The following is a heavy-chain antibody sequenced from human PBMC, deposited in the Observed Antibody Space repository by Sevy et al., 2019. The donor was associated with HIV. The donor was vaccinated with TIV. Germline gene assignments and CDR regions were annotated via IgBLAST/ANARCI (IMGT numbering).Heavy chain of an antibody. V-gene: IGHV3-30*18. CDR2: LSLQGSNK. CDR3: AKDVVGGTYYIENYFYGLDV. J-gene: IGHJ6*02. CDR1: GTNFGAFA. D-gene: IGHD3-10*01. Sequence: GESLKISCAVSGTNFGAFAMHWVRQAPGKGLEWVAALSLQGSNKYYADSLKGRFTVSRDNSKDTLYLQMNSLRAEDTATYYCAKDVVGGTYYIENYFYGLDVWGRGTTVTVSS.